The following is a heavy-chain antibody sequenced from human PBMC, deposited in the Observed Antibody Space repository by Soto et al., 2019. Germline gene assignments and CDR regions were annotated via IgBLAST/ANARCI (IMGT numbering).Heavy chain of an antibody. V-gene: IGHV4-31*03. CDR2: IYYSGST. D-gene: IGHD2-15*01. J-gene: IGHJ3*02. Sequence: QVQLQESGPGLVKPSQTLSLTCTVSGGSISSGGYYWSWIRQHPGKGLEWIGYIYYSGSTYYNPSLMSRVTISVDTSKNQFSLKLSFVTAADTAVYYCARANTETPAFDIWGQGTMVTVSS. CDR1: GGSISSGGYY. CDR3: ARANTETPAFDI.